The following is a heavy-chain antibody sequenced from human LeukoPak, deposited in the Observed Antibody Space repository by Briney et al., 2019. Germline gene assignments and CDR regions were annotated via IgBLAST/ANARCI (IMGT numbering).Heavy chain of an antibody. Sequence: GGSLRLSCAASGFTFSSYATSWVRQAPGKGLEWLSHISSTGGTIYYADSVKGRLTVSRDNAKNSLYLQMNSLRAEDTAVYYCAKSDPYGDSLIEIWGQGALVTVSS. J-gene: IGHJ4*02. CDR3: AKSDPYGDSLIEI. CDR1: GFTFSSYA. CDR2: ISSTGGTI. V-gene: IGHV3-48*03. D-gene: IGHD4-17*01.